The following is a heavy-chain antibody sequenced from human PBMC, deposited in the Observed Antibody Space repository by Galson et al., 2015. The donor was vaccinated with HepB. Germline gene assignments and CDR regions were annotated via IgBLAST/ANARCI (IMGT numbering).Heavy chain of an antibody. CDR1: GDSFTKYW. CDR3: ARPYRSGWYYFDY. J-gene: IGHJ4*02. D-gene: IGHD6-19*01. CDR2: IYLDDSDT. V-gene: IGHV5-51*01. Sequence: GSGDSFTKYWIGWVRQMPGKGLEWMGIIYLDDSDTRYSPSFQGQVTISADKSINTAYLQWSSLKASDTALYYCARPYRSGWYYFDYWGQGTLVTVSS.